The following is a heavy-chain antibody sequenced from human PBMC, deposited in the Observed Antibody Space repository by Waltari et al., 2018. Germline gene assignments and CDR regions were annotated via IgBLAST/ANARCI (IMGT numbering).Heavy chain of an antibody. J-gene: IGHJ3*01. CDR3: VTALGDRSSASRPFDV. Sequence: EVQLLQSGTELKKPGSTVKISCQVSGYRFTDYYIHWVQQAPGKGPQRRGLVGPEGGEAIDAERFQGRVTITADTSTETAFMELSSLTSDDTAVYYCVTALGDRSSASRPFDVWGLGTLITVSS. D-gene: IGHD3-10*01. CDR1: GYRFTDYY. V-gene: IGHV1-69-2*01. CDR2: VGPEGGEA.